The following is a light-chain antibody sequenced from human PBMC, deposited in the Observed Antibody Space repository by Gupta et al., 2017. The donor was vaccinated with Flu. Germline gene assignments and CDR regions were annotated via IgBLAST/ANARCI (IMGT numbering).Light chain of an antibody. CDR2: WAS. CDR3: QQDDRPPLT. Sequence: SLGERATINCKSSQSILYSSNNKNYLAWYQQKAGQPPKLLIYWASARESGVPDRFSGSGSGTDFTLTISSLQAEDVAVYYCQQDDRPPLTFGQGTKVEIK. J-gene: IGKJ1*01. CDR1: QSILYSSNNKNY. V-gene: IGKV4-1*01.